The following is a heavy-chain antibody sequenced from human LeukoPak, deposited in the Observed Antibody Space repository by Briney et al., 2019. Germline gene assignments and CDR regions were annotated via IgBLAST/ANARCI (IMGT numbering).Heavy chain of an antibody. D-gene: IGHD3-22*01. CDR2: INPSGGST. V-gene: IGHV1-46*01. Sequence: ASVKVSCKASGYTFTSYYMHWVRQAPGQGLEWMGIINPSGGSTSYAQKFQGRVTMTRDTSTSTVYMELSSLRSEDTAVYYCARDDRTYYYDSSGYRDAFDIWGQRTMVTVSS. CDR1: GYTFTSYY. J-gene: IGHJ3*02. CDR3: ARDDRTYYYDSSGYRDAFDI.